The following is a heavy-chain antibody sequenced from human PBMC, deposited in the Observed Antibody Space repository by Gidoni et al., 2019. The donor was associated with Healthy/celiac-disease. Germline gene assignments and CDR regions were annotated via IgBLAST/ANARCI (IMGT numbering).Heavy chain of an antibody. J-gene: IGHJ4*02. CDR2: IIPILGIA. D-gene: IGHD4-17*01. Sequence: QVQLVQSGAAVKKPGSSVKVSCNASGCTFSSYAIRCVRQAPGQGLEWMGRIIPILGIANYAKKFQGRVTITADKSTSTAYMELSSLRSEDTAVYYCARSPHYGDYVPPFDYWGQGTLVTVSS. CDR3: ARSPHYGDYVPPFDY. CDR1: GCTFSSYA. V-gene: IGHV1-69*09.